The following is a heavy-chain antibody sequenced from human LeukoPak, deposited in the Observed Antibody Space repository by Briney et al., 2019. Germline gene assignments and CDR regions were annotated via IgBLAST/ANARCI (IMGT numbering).Heavy chain of an antibody. CDR1: GGSISSYY. CDR2: FHYRGTT. Sequence: SETLSLTCTVSGGSISSYYWAWIRQPPGKGLEWMGNFHYRGTTYYNPSLRSRITISRDTSTNTFSLKMSSVTAADTAVYSCARVNVAMIEVFSIIFDYWGLGTPVTVSS. J-gene: IGHJ4*02. V-gene: IGHV4-39*02. CDR3: ARVNVAMIEVFSIIFDY. D-gene: IGHD3-22*01.